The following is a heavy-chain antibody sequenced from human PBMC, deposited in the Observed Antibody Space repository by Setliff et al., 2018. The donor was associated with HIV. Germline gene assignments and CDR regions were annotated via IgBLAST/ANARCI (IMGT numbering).Heavy chain of an antibody. CDR3: ARIPNHSSGFDY. V-gene: IGHV1-69*05. CDR1: GGTLSSYA. J-gene: IGHJ4*02. D-gene: IGHD3-22*01. CDR2: IIPIFGAA. Sequence: SVKVSCKASGGTLSSYAISWVRQAPGQGLEWMGGIIPIFGAANYAQKFQGRVTITTEASTSAAYMELSSLRSEDTAVYYCARIPNHSSGFDYWGQGTPVTVSS.